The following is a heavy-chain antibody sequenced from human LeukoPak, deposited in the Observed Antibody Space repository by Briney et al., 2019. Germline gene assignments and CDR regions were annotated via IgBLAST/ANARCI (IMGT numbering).Heavy chain of an antibody. J-gene: IGHJ4*02. Sequence: GGSLRLSCAASGFSLTTYGTHWLRQAPGKGLEWVAVIWYDGSRKFYGDSVKGRFTVSRDTSENTMYLQMNTLRVDDTAVYYCARDGGSGIDYWGQGTLVTVSS. CDR2: IWYDGSRK. D-gene: IGHD3-10*01. V-gene: IGHV3-33*01. CDR3: ARDGGSGIDY. CDR1: GFSLTTYG.